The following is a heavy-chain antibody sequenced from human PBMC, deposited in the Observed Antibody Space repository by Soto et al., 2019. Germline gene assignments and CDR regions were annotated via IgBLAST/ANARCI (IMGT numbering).Heavy chain of an antibody. J-gene: IGHJ5*02. CDR1: GTSISSYF. Sequence: SETLSLTCTVSGTSISSYFWTWIRQPAGKGLDWIGRISTSGTTNYNPSLKSRVTMSVDTSKNHFSLNLSSVTAADTAVYYCAREAGPDRWFDPWGQGILVTVSS. D-gene: IGHD6-19*01. CDR2: ISTSGTT. V-gene: IGHV4-4*07. CDR3: AREAGPDRWFDP.